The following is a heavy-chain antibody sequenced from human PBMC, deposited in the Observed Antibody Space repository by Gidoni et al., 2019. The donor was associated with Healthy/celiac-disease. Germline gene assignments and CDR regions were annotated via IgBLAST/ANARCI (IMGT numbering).Heavy chain of an antibody. V-gene: IGHV1-69*06. CDR1: GGTTSSFA. CDR2: IIPIFGTA. D-gene: IGHD4-17*01. Sequence: QVQLVQSGAEVKKPGSSVKVSCKASGGTTSSFAISWVRQAPGQGLEWMGGIIPIFGTANYAQKFQGRVTITADKSTSTAYMELSSLRSEDTAVYYCAREGDYGDYEFGYWGQGTLVTVSS. CDR3: AREGDYGDYEFGY. J-gene: IGHJ4*02.